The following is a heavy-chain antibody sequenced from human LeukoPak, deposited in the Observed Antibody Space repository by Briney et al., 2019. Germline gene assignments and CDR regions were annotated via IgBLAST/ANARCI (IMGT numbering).Heavy chain of an antibody. V-gene: IGHV3-66*01. Sequence: GGSLRLSCAASGFTVSSNYMSWVRQAPGKGLEWVSVIYSGGSTYYADSVKGRFTISRDNSKNTLYLQMNSLRAEDTAVYYCARDLYCSGGSCYSGMDVWGQGTTVTVSS. J-gene: IGHJ6*02. CDR2: IYSGGST. CDR3: ARDLYCSGGSCYSGMDV. D-gene: IGHD2-15*01. CDR1: GFTVSSNY.